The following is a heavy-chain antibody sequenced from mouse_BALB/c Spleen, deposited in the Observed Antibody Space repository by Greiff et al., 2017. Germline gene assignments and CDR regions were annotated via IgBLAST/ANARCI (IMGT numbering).Heavy chain of an antibody. J-gene: IGHJ2*01. Sequence: QVQLQQSGAELARPGASVKLSCKASGYTFTSYWRQWVKQRPGQGLEWIGAIYPGDGDTRYTQKFKGKATLTADKSSSTAYMQLSSLASEDSAVYYCARRGGDYWGQGTTLTVSS. CDR3: ARRGGDY. CDR1: GYTFTSYW. CDR2: IYPGDGDT. D-gene: IGHD1-1*02. V-gene: IGHV1-87*01.